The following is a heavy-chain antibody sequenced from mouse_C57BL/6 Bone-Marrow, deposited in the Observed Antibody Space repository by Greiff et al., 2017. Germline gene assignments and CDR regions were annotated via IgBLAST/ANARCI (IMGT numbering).Heavy chain of an antibody. J-gene: IGHJ2*01. CDR1: GYTFTSYW. D-gene: IGHD4-1*02. CDR2: IYPGSGST. CDR3: VNWDFDY. Sequence: VKVVESGAELARPGASVKMSCKASGYTFTSYWITWVKQRPGQGLEWIGDIYPGSGSTNYNEKFKSKATLTVDTSSSTAYMQLSSLTSEDSAVYYCVNWDFDYWGQGTTLTVSS. V-gene: IGHV1-55*01.